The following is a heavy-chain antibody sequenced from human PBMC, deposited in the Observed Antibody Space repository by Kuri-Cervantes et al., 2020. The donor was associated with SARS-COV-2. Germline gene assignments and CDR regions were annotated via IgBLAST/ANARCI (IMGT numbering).Heavy chain of an antibody. V-gene: IGHV1-2*04. CDR1: GYTFSVYY. Sequence: ASVKVSCKASGYTFSVYYMYWVRPAPGQGLEWMGWINPNSGGTNYAQKFQGWVTMTRDTSTSTAYMELSRLRSDDTAVYYCARGMVRGIIQYYYYAMDVWGQGTTVTVSS. J-gene: IGHJ6*02. D-gene: IGHD3-10*01. CDR2: INPNSGGT. CDR3: ARGMVRGIIQYYYYAMDV.